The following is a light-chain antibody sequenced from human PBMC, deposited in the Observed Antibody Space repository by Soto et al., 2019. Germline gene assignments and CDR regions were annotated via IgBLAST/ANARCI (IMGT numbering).Light chain of an antibody. CDR3: QQSYSTPPFT. Sequence: DIQMTQSPSSLSASVGDRVTITCQASQSISSYLNWYQQKPGKAPKLLIYAASSLQSGVPSRFSGSRSGTDFTLTISSLKPEDFATYYCQQSYSTPPFTFGQGTRLEIK. CDR1: QSISSY. CDR2: AAS. V-gene: IGKV1-39*01. J-gene: IGKJ5*01.